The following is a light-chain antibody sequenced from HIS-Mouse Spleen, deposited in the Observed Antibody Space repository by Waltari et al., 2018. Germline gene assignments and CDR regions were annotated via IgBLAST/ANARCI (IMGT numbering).Light chain of an antibody. J-gene: IGKJ2*01. CDR1: QSVSSSY. V-gene: IGKV3-20*01. CDR3: QQYGSSPPYMYT. Sequence: EIVLTQSPGTLSLSPGERATLSCRDSQSVSSSYLAWYQQKPGQAPRLLIYGASSRATGIPDRFSGSGSGTDFTLTISRLEPEDFAVYYCQQYGSSPPYMYTFGQGTKLEIK. CDR2: GAS.